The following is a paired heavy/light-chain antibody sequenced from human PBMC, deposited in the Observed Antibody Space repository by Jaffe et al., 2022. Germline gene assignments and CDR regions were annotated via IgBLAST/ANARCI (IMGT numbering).Light chain of an antibody. CDR2: AAS. CDR1: QGISIS. CDR3: QQLNSYPSSIT. V-gene: IGKV1-9*01. Sequence: DIQLTQSPSFLSASVGDRVTITCRASQGISISLAWYQQKPGKAPRLLIYAASTLQSGVPSRFSGSGSGTEFTLTISSLQPEDFATYYCQQLNSYPSSITFGQGTRLEIK. J-gene: IGKJ5*01.
Heavy chain of an antibody. J-gene: IGHJ4*02. CDR2: IRYDGSKK. CDR1: GFAFTSYG. D-gene: IGHD2-8*02. V-gene: IGHV3-30*02. Sequence: QVQLVESGGGVVQPGGSLRLSCATSGFAFTSYGFFWVRQAPGKGLEWVAYIRYDGSKKDYADSVKGRFTISRDNSKNTVYLQMNSLRAEDTAMYYCARPPCTDNICRFDYWGQGTLVTVSS. CDR3: ARPPCTDNICRFDY.